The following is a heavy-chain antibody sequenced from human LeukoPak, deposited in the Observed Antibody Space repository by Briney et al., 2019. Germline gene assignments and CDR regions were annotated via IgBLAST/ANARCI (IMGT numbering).Heavy chain of an antibody. D-gene: IGHD1-26*01. CDR3: AKDTSGTYLDY. V-gene: IGHV3-23*01. CDR2: ISTNSGST. CDR1: GFTFSSYA. J-gene: IGHJ4*02. Sequence: GGSLRLSCAASGFTFSSYAMSWVRQAPGKGLEWVSSISTNSGSTNYADSVKGRFTISRDNSKNMVYLQMNSLRAEDTAVYYCAKDTSGTYLDYWGQGILVTVSS.